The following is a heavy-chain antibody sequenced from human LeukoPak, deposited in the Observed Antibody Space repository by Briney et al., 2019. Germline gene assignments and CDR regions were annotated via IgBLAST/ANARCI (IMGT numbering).Heavy chain of an antibody. J-gene: IGHJ4*02. CDR1: GYSISSGYY. V-gene: IGHV4-38-2*02. CDR2: INHSGST. D-gene: IGHD4-17*01. CDR3: ARTFPGEGDYDYFDY. Sequence: SETLSLTCTVSGYSISSGYYWGWIRQPPGKGLEWIGEINHSGSTNYNPSLKSRVTISVDTSKNQFSLKLSSVTAADTAVYYCARTFPGEGDYDYFDYWGQGTLVTVSS.